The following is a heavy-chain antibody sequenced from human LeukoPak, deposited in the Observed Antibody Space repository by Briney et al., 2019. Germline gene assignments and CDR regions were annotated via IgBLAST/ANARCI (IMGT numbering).Heavy chain of an antibody. CDR2: IYSGGST. V-gene: IGHV3-53*01. CDR1: GFTVSSNY. Sequence: GGSLRLSCAASGFTVSSNYMSWVRQAPGRGLEWVSVIYSGGSTYYADSVKGRFTISRDNAKNSLYLQMNSLRAEDTAVYYCARNGKNYYYMDVWGKGTTVTISS. J-gene: IGHJ6*03. CDR3: ARNGKNYYYMDV.